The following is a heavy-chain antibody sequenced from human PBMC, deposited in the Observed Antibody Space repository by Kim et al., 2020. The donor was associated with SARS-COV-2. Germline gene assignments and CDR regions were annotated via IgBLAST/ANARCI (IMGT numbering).Heavy chain of an antibody. CDR3: AGGGAYFDY. CDR2: GST. V-gene: IGHV1-46*01. J-gene: IGHJ4*02. Sequence: GSTSYAQKFQGRVTMTRDTSTSTVYMELSSLRSEDTAVYYCAGGGAYFDYWGQGTLVTVSS.